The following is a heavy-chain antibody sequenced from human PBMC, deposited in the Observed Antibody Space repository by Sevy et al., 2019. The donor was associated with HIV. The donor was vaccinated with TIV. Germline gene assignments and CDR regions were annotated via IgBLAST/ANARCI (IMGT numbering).Heavy chain of an antibody. D-gene: IGHD6-13*01. CDR2: TYYRSKWYN. CDR3: ARDQIAAAGYYYYYMDV. V-gene: IGHV6-1*01. Sequence: QSQTLSLTCAISGDSVSSNSAAWNWIRQSPSRGLEWLGRTYYRSKWYNDYAVSVKSRITINPDTTKNQFSLQLNSVTPEDTAVYYCARDQIAAAGYYYYYMDVWGKGTTVTVSS. CDR1: GDSVSSNSAA. J-gene: IGHJ6*03.